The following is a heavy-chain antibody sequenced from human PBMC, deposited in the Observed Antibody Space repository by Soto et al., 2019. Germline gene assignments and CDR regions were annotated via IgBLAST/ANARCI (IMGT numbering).Heavy chain of an antibody. J-gene: IGHJ5*01. CDR2: INVYNGYT. Sequence: ASVKVSCKASGYTFTSYGISWVRQAPGQGLEWMGWINVYNGYTNYAQNFEGRVTMTTDTSTSTAYMELRSLRSDDTALYYCARERGNWFDPWGQGTLVTVS. CDR3: ARERGNWFDP. D-gene: IGHD3-10*01. V-gene: IGHV1-18*01. CDR1: GYTFTSYG.